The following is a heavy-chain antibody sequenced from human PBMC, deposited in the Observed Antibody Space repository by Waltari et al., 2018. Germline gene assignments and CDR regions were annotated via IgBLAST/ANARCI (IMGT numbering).Heavy chain of an antibody. V-gene: IGHV3-66*01. Sequence: EVQLVESGGGLVQPGGSLRLSCAASGFTVRSNYMSWVRQAPGKGLEWVSVIYSGGSTYYADSVKGRFTISRDNSKNTLYLQMNSLRAEDTAVYYCARDPVVGATNDAFDIWGQGTMVTVSS. J-gene: IGHJ3*02. CDR3: ARDPVVGATNDAFDI. D-gene: IGHD1-26*01. CDR1: GFTVRSNY. CDR2: IYSGGST.